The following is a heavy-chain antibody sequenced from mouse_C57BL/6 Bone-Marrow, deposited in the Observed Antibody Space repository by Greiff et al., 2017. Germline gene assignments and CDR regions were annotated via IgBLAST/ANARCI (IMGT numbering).Heavy chain of an antibody. V-gene: IGHV1-81*01. CDR2: IYPRSGNT. CDR3: ARLTVVATDWYFDV. D-gene: IGHD1-1*01. CDR1: GYTFTSYG. Sequence: QVQLQQSGAELARPGASVKLSCKASGYTFTSYGISWVKQRTGQGLEWIGEIYPRSGNTYYNEKFKGKATLTADKSSSTAYMELRSLTSEDSAVYFCARLTVVATDWYFDVGGTGTTVTVSS. J-gene: IGHJ1*03.